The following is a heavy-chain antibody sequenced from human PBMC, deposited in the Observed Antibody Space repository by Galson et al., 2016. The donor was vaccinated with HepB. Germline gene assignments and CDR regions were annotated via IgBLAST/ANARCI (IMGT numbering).Heavy chain of an antibody. CDR1: GFTFSDYG. Sequence: SLRLSCAASGFTFSDYGMHWVRQAPGKGLEWVAVIWYDGSNRYYADSVKGRFTISRDDSKNTVSLQMNSLKTEDTAVYFCTTLIPTIFATSDWGQGALVTVSS. J-gene: IGHJ4*02. CDR2: IWYDGSNR. V-gene: IGHV3-33*01. D-gene: IGHD3-3*01. CDR3: TTLIPTIFATSD.